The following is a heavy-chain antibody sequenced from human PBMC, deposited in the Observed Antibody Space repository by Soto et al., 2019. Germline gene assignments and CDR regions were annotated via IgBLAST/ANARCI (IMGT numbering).Heavy chain of an antibody. J-gene: IGHJ4*02. D-gene: IGHD7-27*01. CDR3: TRDLNWEAH. CDR1: GFSFSNVW. CDR2: INPDGSEK. Sequence: GGSLILSCAASGFSFSNVWMTWVRQAPGKGLECLACINPDGSEKYYVDSVKGRFTVSRDNARNSLYVQMNSLRADDTAVYYCTRDLNWEAHWGQGNLVTVSA. V-gene: IGHV3-7*01.